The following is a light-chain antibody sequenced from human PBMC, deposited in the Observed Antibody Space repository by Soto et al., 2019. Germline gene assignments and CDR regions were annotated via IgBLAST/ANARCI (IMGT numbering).Light chain of an antibody. V-gene: IGKV1-5*03. CDR3: QQYHIYSGT. Sequence: DIQMTQSPSTQSASVGRRVTISCRASQTIDSWLAWYQQRPGKPPNLLIYKASTLASGVPSRFSGSGYGTEFNLTINSLQTDDFATYDCQQYHIYSGTFGQGTKVDIK. CDR2: KAS. CDR1: QTIDSW. J-gene: IGKJ1*01.